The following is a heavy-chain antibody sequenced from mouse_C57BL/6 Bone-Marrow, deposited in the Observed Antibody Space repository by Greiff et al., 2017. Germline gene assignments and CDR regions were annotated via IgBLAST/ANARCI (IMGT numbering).Heavy chain of an antibody. CDR2: IYPGDGDT. CDR1: GYAFSSSW. Sequence: VQLQQPGPELVKPGASVKLSCKASGYAFSSSWMNWVKQRPGKGLEWIGRIYPGDGDTNYNGKFKGKATLTADKSSSTAYMQLSGLTSEDSAVCFCAKGYFGVWGRGTTVTVSA. CDR3: AKGYFGV. V-gene: IGHV1-82*01. J-gene: IGHJ1*03.